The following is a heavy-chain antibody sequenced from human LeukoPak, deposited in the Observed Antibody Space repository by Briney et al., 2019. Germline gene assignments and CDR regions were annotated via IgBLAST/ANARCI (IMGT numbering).Heavy chain of an antibody. Sequence: GRSLRLSCAASGFTFDDYAMHWVRQAPGKGLEWVSGISWNSGSIGYADSVKGRFTISRDNAKNSLYLQMNSLRAEDTALCYCAKDTDDILTGPVDYWGQGTLVTVSS. CDR2: ISWNSGSI. V-gene: IGHV3-9*01. CDR1: GFTFDDYA. D-gene: IGHD3-9*01. J-gene: IGHJ4*02. CDR3: AKDTDDILTGPVDY.